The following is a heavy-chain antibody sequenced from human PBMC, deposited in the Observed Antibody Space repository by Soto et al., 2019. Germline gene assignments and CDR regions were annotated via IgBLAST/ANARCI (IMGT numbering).Heavy chain of an antibody. Sequence: ASVKVSCKASGYTFTSYDINWVRQATGQGLEWMGWMNPNSGNTGYAQKFQGRVTMTRNTSISTAYMELSSLRSEDTAVYYCARGKTYYYGSGSYYVFDIWGQGTMVTVS. CDR3: ARGKTYYYGSGSYYVFDI. CDR1: GYTFTSYD. J-gene: IGHJ3*02. CDR2: MNPNSGNT. D-gene: IGHD3-10*01. V-gene: IGHV1-8*01.